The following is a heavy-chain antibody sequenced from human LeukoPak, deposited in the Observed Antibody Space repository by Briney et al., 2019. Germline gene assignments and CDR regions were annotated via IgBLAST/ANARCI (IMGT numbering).Heavy chain of an antibody. CDR2: IRYDGGIQ. CDR3: AKGYGESHFDS. Sequence: GGSLTLSCTASGFTFRSYGMHLVRQAPGKGLEWVAFIRYDGGIQYYAHSVKGRFTISRDNSNNTLYLQMNTLRGDDTAVYFCAKGYGESHFDSWGQGTLVTVSS. CDR1: GFTFRSYG. V-gene: IGHV3-30*02. D-gene: IGHD5-18*01. J-gene: IGHJ4*02.